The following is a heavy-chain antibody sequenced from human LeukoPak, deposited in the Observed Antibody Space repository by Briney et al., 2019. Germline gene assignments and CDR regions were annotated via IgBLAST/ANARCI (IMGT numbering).Heavy chain of an antibody. CDR1: GFTFNNYA. CDR2: ISGSGGTT. Sequence: PGGSLRLSCAASGFTFNNYAMSWVRQAPGKGLEWVSSISGSGGTTYYADSVKGRFTISRDNSKNTLYLQMNSLRAEDTAVHYCAKDLFAGWAAGTTLFDYWGQGTLVTVSS. V-gene: IGHV3-23*01. D-gene: IGHD1-7*01. J-gene: IGHJ4*02. CDR3: AKDLFAGWAAGTTLFDY.